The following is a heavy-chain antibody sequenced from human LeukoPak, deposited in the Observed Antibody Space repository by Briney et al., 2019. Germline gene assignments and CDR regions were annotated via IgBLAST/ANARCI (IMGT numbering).Heavy chain of an antibody. V-gene: IGHV3-9*01. CDR2: ISWNSDNI. D-gene: IGHD6-6*01. J-gene: IGHJ4*02. CDR3: ARDPYSSSSGFDY. CDR1: GFTFDDYA. Sequence: PGGSLRLSCAASGFTFDDYAMHWVRQAPGKGLEWVSGISWNSDNIGYADSVKGRFTISRDNAENSLYLQMNSLRAEDTAVYYCARDPYSSSSGFDYWGQGTLVTVSS.